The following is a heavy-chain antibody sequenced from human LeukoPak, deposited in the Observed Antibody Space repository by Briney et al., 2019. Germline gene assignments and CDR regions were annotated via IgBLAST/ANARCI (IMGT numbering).Heavy chain of an antibody. CDR2: ISYDGSNK. CDR3: ARPLSNGDFHESGGYYPYAMDV. J-gene: IGHJ6*02. V-gene: IGHV3-30*03. D-gene: IGHD3-22*01. CDR1: GFILSTYS. Sequence: GGSLRLSCAASGFILSTYSMSWVRQAPGKGLEWVAVISYDGSNKFCADSVKGRFTISRDNSKNTLYLQMSSLRAYDTAVYYCARPLSNGDFHESGGYYPYAMDVWGQGTTVTVSS.